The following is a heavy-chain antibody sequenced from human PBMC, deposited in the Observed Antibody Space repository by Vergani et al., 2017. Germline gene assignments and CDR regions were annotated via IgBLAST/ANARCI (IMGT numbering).Heavy chain of an antibody. D-gene: IGHD6-19*01. CDR1: GGSVSSSSYY. CDR3: ARHSSGWGYWYFDL. CDR2: IYYSGST. Sequence: QLQLQESGPGLVKPSETLSLTCTVSGGSVSSSSYYWGWIRQPPGKGLEWIGSIYYSGSTYYNPSLKSRVTISVDTSKKDFSLRLSSVTAADTAVYYCARHSSGWGYWYFDLWGRGTLVTVSS. V-gene: IGHV4-39*01. J-gene: IGHJ2*01.